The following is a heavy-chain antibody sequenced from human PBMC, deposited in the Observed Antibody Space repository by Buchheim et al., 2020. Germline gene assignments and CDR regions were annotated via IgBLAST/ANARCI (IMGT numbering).Heavy chain of an antibody. D-gene: IGHD2-2*01. CDR1: GYSFTDYW. CDR3: VRGSGYCSSTRCYLFDY. Sequence: EVQLVQSGAEVKKPGESLKISCKSSGYSFTDYWIGWVRQMPGKGLEWMALIYPRDSDIRYSPSFQGQVTISADKSISSAYLQWSSLKASDTAMYYCVRGSGYCSSTRCYLFDYWGQGSL. CDR2: IYPRDSDI. V-gene: IGHV5-51*01. J-gene: IGHJ4*02.